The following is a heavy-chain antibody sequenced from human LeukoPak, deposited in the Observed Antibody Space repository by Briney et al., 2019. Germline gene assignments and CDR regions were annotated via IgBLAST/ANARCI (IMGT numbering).Heavy chain of an antibody. CDR3: ANRMFYCSGGSCPFDY. CDR2: IYYSGSA. CDR1: GGSISSSSYY. D-gene: IGHD2-15*01. V-gene: IGHV4-39*07. Sequence: SETLSLTCTVSGGSISSSSYYWGWIRQPPGKGLEWIGSIYYSGSAYYNPSLKSRVTISVDTSKNQFSLKLSSVTAADTAVYYCANRMFYCSGGSCPFDYWGQGTLVTVSS. J-gene: IGHJ4*02.